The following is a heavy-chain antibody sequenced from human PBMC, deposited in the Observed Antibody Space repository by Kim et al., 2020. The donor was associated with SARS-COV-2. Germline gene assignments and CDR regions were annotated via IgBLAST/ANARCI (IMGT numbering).Heavy chain of an antibody. Sequence: SETLSLTCTVSGGSISSSSYYWGWIRQPPGKGLEWIGTTYYSGNTYYNPSLKSRVTISVDTSKNQFSLKLSSVTAADTAVYYCARHQRYSSDWYVAHYYYGMAVWGKGTLVTVSS. V-gene: IGHV4-39*01. CDR2: TYYSGNT. D-gene: IGHD6-19*01. CDR3: ARHQRYSSDWYVAHYYYGMAV. J-gene: IGHJ6*04. CDR1: GGSISSSSYY.